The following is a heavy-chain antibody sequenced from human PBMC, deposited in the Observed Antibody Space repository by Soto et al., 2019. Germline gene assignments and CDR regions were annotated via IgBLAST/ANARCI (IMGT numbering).Heavy chain of an antibody. Sequence: LRLSCSASGFTFRGSTMTWVRQAPGKGLEWVSSISGSGGTTYYAASVKGRFTISRDNSKNTLYLQMNSLRAEDTAVYYCAKAEYSYGYGFYYGMDVWGQGTTVTVSS. J-gene: IGHJ6*02. CDR1: GFTFRGST. V-gene: IGHV3-23*01. CDR2: ISGSGGTT. CDR3: AKAEYSYGYGFYYGMDV. D-gene: IGHD5-18*01.